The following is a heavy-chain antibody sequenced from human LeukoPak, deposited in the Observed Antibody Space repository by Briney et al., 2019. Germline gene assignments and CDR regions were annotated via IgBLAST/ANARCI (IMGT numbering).Heavy chain of an antibody. J-gene: IGHJ4*02. CDR1: GGSVSSGSYY. V-gene: IGHV4-61*01. CDR2: IYYSGST. D-gene: IGHD5-18*01. CDR3: ATGRGYSYGYGY. Sequence: PSETLSLTCTVSGGSVSSGSYYWSWIRQPPGKGLEWIGYIYYSGSTNYNPSLKSRVTISVDTSKNQFSLKLSSVTAADTAVYYCATGRGYSYGYGYWGQGTLVTVSS.